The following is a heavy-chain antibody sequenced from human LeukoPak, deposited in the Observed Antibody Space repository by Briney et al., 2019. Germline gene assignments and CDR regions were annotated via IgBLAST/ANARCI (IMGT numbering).Heavy chain of an antibody. CDR1: GFTFSSYA. CDR3: AGGYSSGWYAIDY. CDR2: ISGSGGST. J-gene: IGHJ4*02. V-gene: IGHV3-23*01. D-gene: IGHD6-19*01. Sequence: PGGSLRLSCAASGFTFSSYAMSWVRQAPGKGLEWVSAISGSGGSTYYADSVKGRFTISRDNSKNTLYLQMNSLRAEDTAVYYCAGGYSSGWYAIDYWGQGTLVTVSP.